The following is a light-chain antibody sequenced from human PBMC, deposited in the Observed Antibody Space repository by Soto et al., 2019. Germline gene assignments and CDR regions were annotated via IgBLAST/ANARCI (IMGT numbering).Light chain of an antibody. CDR1: QSVSSSY. V-gene: IGKV3-15*01. J-gene: IGKJ1*01. CDR2: AAS. CDR3: HQYDNWPGA. Sequence: EIVLTQSPGTLSLSPGERATLSCRASQSVSSSYLAWYQQKPGQAPRLLLPAASPRATGIPARFSGSGSGTEFTLTISSLQSEDFAIYYCHQYDNWPGAFGQGTKVDIK.